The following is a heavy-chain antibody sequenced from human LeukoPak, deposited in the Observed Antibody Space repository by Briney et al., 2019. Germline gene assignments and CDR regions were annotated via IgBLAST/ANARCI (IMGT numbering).Heavy chain of an antibody. CDR2: INPSAGST. D-gene: IGHD3-22*01. V-gene: IGHV1-46*01. Sequence: ASVTVSCKASGYTFTSYYIHWVRQAPGQGLEWMGIINPSAGSTSYAQKFQDRVSMTRDTSTGTVYMELSSLRSEDTAVYYCARGYYYDSSGYYHFDYWGQGTLVTVSS. J-gene: IGHJ4*02. CDR1: GYTFTSYY. CDR3: ARGYYYDSSGYYHFDY.